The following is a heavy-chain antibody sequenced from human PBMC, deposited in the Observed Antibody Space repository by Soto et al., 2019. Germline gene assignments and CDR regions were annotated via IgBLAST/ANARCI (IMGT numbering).Heavy chain of an antibody. J-gene: IGHJ4*02. CDR2: INVGDDKT. D-gene: IGHD3-16*02. V-gene: IGHV1-3*01. Sequence: QVQLVQYGAEVKKPEASVRLSCKVSGKSFDNFAVHWVRQTPGQRPEWMGRINVGDDKTKYSEKFQGRVIVSYDTSATTAYMELRALSSEDTAVYYCARAKYDYIWGSYHPFDQWAQGAQVTVAS. CDR3: ARAKYDYIWGSYHPFDQ. CDR1: GKSFDNFA.